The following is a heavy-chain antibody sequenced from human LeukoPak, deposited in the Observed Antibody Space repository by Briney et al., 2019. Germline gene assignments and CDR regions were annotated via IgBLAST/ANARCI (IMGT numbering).Heavy chain of an antibody. V-gene: IGHV4-59*01. CDR3: ARGSSHDAFDI. J-gene: IGHJ3*02. CDR2: IYYGGST. D-gene: IGHD2-2*01. CDR1: GGSISSYY. Sequence: SEALSLTCTVSGGSISSYYWSWIRQPPGKGREWIGYIYYGGSTNYNPSLKSRVTISVDTSKNQFSLKLSSVTAADTAVYYCARGSSHDAFDIWGQGTMVTVSS.